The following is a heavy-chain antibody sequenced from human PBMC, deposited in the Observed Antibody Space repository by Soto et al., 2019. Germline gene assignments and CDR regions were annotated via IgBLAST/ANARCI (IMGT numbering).Heavy chain of an antibody. J-gene: IGHJ4*02. Sequence: GESLRLSCAVSGFTFSDSYLNWIRQAPGPRLEWVSYISSSTSHTNYADSVKGRFTISRDNAKNSLFLQMNSLRAEDTAVYYCARGRGAAADYFDFWGQGTLVTV. CDR2: ISSSTSHT. CDR1: GFTFSDSY. CDR3: ARGRGAAADYFDF. D-gene: IGHD6-13*01. V-gene: IGHV3-11*05.